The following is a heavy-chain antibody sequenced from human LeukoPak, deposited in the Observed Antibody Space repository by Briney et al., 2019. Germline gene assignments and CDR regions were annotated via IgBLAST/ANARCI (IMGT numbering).Heavy chain of an antibody. CDR2: ISGSGGST. V-gene: IGHV3-23*01. CDR1: GFTFSSYA. CDR3: AKVSGEDCGGDCYYFDY. Sequence: GGSLRLSCAASGFTFSSYAMSWVRQAPGKGLEWVSAISGSGGSTYYADSVKGRFTISRGNSKNTLYLQMNSLRAEDTAVYYCAKVSGEDCGGDCYYFDYWGQGTLVTVSS. J-gene: IGHJ4*02. D-gene: IGHD2-21*02.